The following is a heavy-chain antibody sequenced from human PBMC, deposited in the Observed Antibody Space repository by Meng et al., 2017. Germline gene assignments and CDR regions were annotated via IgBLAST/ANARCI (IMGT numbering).Heavy chain of an antibody. CDR1: GYTFTTHA. CDR2: INTNTGNP. J-gene: IGHJ4*02. D-gene: IGHD5-18*01. CDR3: AREPYGYFTDY. Sequence: QGQLVQSWSELKTPGASLTVSCKASGYTFTTHAMNWVRQAPGQGLEWMGWINTNTGNPTYAQGFTGRFVFSLDTSVSTAYLQISSLKAEDTAVYYCAREPYGYFTDYWGQGTLVTVSS. V-gene: IGHV7-4-1*02.